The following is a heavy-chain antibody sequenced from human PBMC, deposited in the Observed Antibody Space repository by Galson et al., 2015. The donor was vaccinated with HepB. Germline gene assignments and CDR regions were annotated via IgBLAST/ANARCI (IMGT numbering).Heavy chain of an antibody. Sequence: SLRLSCAASGFTFSSYAMHWVRQAPGKGLEWVAVISYDGSNKYYADSVKGRFTISRDNSKNTLYLQMNSLRAEDTAVYYCARDLASQYSSSFIFYYYYGMDVWRQGTTVTVSS. J-gene: IGHJ6*02. V-gene: IGHV3-30-3*01. CDR2: ISYDGSNK. CDR1: GFTFSSYA. D-gene: IGHD6-6*01. CDR3: ARDLASQYSSSFIFYYYYGMDV.